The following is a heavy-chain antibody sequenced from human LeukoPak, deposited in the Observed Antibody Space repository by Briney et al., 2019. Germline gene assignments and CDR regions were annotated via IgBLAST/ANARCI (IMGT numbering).Heavy chain of an antibody. CDR3: ARENGSGSYYFVYYGMDV. V-gene: IGHV3-20*04. D-gene: IGHD3-10*01. CDR1: GFTFDDYG. J-gene: IGHJ6*02. CDR2: INWNGGST. Sequence: GGSLRLSCAASGFTFDDYGMSWVRQAPGKGLEWVSGINWNGGSTGYADSVKGRFTISRDNAKNSLYLQMNSLRAEDTALYYCARENGSGSYYFVYYGMDVWGQGTTVTVSS.